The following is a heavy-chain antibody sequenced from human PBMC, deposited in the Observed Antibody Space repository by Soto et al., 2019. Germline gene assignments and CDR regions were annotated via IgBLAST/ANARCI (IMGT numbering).Heavy chain of an antibody. CDR1: GYTFTSYY. J-gene: IGHJ6*03. Sequence: ASVKVSCKASGYTFTSYYMYWVRQAPGQGLEWMGWINPNSGGTNYAQKFQGWVTMTRDTSISTAYMELSRLRSDDTAVYYCARAQGSYYYYYMDVWGKGTTVTVSS. V-gene: IGHV1-2*04. CDR2: INPNSGGT. CDR3: ARAQGSYYYYYMDV. D-gene: IGHD3-10*01.